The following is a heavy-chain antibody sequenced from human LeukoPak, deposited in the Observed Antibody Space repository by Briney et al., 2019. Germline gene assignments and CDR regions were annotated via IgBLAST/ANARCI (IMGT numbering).Heavy chain of an antibody. J-gene: IGHJ6*03. V-gene: IGHV4-59*01. CDR1: GGSISSYY. CDR3: ARDWGVSARPGYMDV. Sequence: SETLSLTCTVSGGSISSYYWSWIRQPPGKGLEWIGFIYDSGSTNYNPSLKSRVTISVDTSKNQFSLRLSSVTAADTAVYYCARDWGVSARPGYMDVWGKGTTVTVSS. CDR2: IYDSGST. D-gene: IGHD6-6*01.